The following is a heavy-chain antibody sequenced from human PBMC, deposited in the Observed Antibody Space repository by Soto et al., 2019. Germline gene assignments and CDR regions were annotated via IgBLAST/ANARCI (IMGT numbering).Heavy chain of an antibody. Sequence: SLRLSCAASGFTFSTYAMNWVRQAPGKGLEWVSVISGSGGSIYYVDSVKGRFTISRDNSKNTLYLQMNSLRADDTAIYYCAKATKGSLYYYYGMDVWGQGTTVTVSS. V-gene: IGHV3-23*01. CDR1: GFTFSTYA. CDR2: ISGSGGSI. J-gene: IGHJ6*02. CDR3: AKATKGSLYYYYGMDV.